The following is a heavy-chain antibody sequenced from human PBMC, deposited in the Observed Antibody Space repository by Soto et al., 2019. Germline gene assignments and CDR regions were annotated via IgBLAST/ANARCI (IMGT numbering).Heavy chain of an antibody. CDR2: MNPNTGNS. J-gene: IGHJ6*02. D-gene: IGHD5-12*01. Sequence: ASVKVSCKASGYTFTSSDINWVRQAPGQGLEWMGWMNPNTGNSGFAQKFQGRVTMTSDTSISTAYMELSSLRSEDSAVYYCAREGDVNVYDSHSYCFYGMDVWGQGTTVTVSS. V-gene: IGHV1-8*01. CDR3: AREGDVNVYDSHSYCFYGMDV. CDR1: GYTFTSSD.